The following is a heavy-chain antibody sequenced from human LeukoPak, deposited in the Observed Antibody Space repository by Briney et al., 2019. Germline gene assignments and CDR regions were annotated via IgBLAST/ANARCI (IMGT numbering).Heavy chain of an antibody. CDR1: GAFISSYY. V-gene: IGHV4-4*07. CDR3: AREQGSQQYGNSWSFDY. Sequence: SETLSLTCNVSGAFISSYYLSWIRQPAGKGLEWIGRIYTSGSTYYNPSLKSRVTMSVDTSKNQFSLQLSSVTAADTAAYYCAREQGSQQYGNSWSFDYWGHGTLATVSS. CDR2: IYTSGST. J-gene: IGHJ4*01. D-gene: IGHD6-13*01.